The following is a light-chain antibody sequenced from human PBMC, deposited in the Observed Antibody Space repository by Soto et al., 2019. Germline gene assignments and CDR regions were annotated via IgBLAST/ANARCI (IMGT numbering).Light chain of an antibody. CDR2: GAS. V-gene: IGKV3-20*01. CDR3: QQYAYYPPHT. J-gene: IGKJ2*01. CDR1: QSLSTNY. Sequence: EIVLTQSPGTLSLSPGERATLSCRASQSLSTNYLAWYQQKPGQAPRLLIHGASSRATGIPDRFSGSGSGTDFTLTISRLEPEDFAVYYCQQYAYYPPHTFGQGTKVDIK.